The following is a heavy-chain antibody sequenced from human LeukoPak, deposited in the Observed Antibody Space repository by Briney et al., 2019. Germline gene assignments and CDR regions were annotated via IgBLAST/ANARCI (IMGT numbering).Heavy chain of an antibody. J-gene: IGHJ5*02. V-gene: IGHV4-4*07. D-gene: IGHD2-2*01. CDR3: ARADCSSTSCYSGSWFDP. CDR1: GGSISSYY. CDR2: IYTSGST. Sequence: SETLSFTCTVSGGSISSYYWSWIRQPAGKGLEWIGRIYTSGSTNYNPSLKSRVTMSVDTSKNQFPLKLSSVTAADTAVYYCARADCSSTSCYSGSWFDPWGQGTLVTVSS.